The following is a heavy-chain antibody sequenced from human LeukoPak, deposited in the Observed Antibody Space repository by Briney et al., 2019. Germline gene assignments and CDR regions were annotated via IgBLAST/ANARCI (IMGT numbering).Heavy chain of an antibody. CDR1: GFTVSSNY. D-gene: IGHD3-22*01. V-gene: IGHV3-53*01. J-gene: IGHJ6*02. CDR2: IYSGGST. Sequence: TGGSLRLSCAASGFTVSSNYMSWVRQAPGKGLEWVSVIYSGGSTYYADSVKGRFTISRDNAKNSLYLQMNSLRAEDTAVYYCARKGSSGYGYYYGMDVWGQGTTVTVSS. CDR3: ARKGSSGYGYYYGMDV.